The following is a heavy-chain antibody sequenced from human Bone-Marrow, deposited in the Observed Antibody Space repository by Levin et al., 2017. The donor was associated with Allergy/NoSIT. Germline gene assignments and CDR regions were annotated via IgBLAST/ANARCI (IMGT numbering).Heavy chain of an antibody. J-gene: IGHJ4*02. V-gene: IGHV3-33*08. D-gene: IGHD1-26*01. CDR3: TRDRGEWGQFYFDC. CDR1: GFTFSSHG. Sequence: GESLKISCAVSGFTFSSHGMHWVRQAPGRGLEWVAVIWYDGSDRYYADSVKGRFTISRDNSKNTLSLQMNSLRAEDTAIYYCTRDRGEWGQFYFDCWGQGTLVTVSS. CDR2: IWYDGSDR.